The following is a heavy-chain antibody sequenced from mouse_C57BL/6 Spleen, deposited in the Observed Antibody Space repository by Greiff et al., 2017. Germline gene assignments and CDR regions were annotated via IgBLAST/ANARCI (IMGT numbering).Heavy chain of an antibody. CDR2: IWSGGST. CDR3: ARGDYYWYFDG. Sequence: VQLQESGPGLVQPSQSLSITCTVSGFSLTRYGVHWVRQSPGKGLEWLGMIWSGGSTDSNAAFISRLSISKDNSKSQVFFKMNSLQADDTAIYYCARGDYYWYFDGWGTGTTVTVSS. D-gene: IGHD2-4*01. V-gene: IGHV2-2*01. CDR1: GFSLTRYG. J-gene: IGHJ1*03.